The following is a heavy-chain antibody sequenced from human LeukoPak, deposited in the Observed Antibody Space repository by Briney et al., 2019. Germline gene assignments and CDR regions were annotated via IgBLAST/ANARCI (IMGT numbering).Heavy chain of an antibody. D-gene: IGHD2-21*01. Sequence: SETLSLTCTVSGGSISSYCWSWVRQPPGTGLEWIGYIFTSGSTDYNPSLKSRVTMSVDTSKNQLSMELRFLTAADTAVYYCATSHDVKTAPYDLWGQGTLVTVSS. CDR2: IFTSGST. CDR1: GGSISSYC. V-gene: IGHV4-4*09. J-gene: IGHJ5*02. CDR3: ATSHDVKTAPYDL.